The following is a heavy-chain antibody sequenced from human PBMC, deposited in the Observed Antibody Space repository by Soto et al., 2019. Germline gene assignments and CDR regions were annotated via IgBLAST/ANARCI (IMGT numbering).Heavy chain of an antibody. V-gene: IGHV3-30*18. Sequence: PGGSLRLSCAASGFTFSSYGMHWVRQAPGKGLELVAVISYGGSNKYYQDSVKGRFTISRDNSKNTLYLQMNSLRAEDTAVYYCAKAGDYYDSSSLHFYYGMDXWGQGTTVTVS. CDR1: GFTFSSYG. J-gene: IGHJ6*02. CDR3: AKAGDYYDSSSLHFYYGMDX. D-gene: IGHD3-22*01. CDR2: ISYGGSNK.